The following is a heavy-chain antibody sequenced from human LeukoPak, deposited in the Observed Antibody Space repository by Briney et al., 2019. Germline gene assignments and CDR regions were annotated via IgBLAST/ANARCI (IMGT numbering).Heavy chain of an antibody. J-gene: IGHJ4*02. CDR3: AKAKISYDSSADY. D-gene: IGHD3-22*01. CDR2: ISGSGGST. Sequence: GGSLRLSCAASGFTFSSYAMSWVRQAPGKGLEWVSAISGSGGSTYYADSVKGRFTISRDNSKSTLYLQMNSLRAEDTAVYYCAKAKISYDSSADYWGQGTLVTVSS. CDR1: GFTFSSYA. V-gene: IGHV3-23*01.